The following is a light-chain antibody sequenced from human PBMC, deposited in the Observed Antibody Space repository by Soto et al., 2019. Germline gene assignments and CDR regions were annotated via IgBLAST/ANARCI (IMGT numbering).Light chain of an antibody. Sequence: DIQMTHSPSSVSASVGDRVTITCRASQGITTYLNWYRQKPGKAPKLLIYAASSLQSGVPSRFSGSGSETEFPLSISSLQPEDFATYFCQQIYSAPLTFGGGTKVDIK. CDR1: QGITTY. CDR3: QQIYSAPLT. V-gene: IGKV1-39*01. J-gene: IGKJ4*01. CDR2: AAS.